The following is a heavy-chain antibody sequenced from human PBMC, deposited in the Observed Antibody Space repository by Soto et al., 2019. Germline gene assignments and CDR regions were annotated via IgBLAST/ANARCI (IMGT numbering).Heavy chain of an antibody. Sequence: GGSLRLSCAASGFTFSSYSMNWVRQAPGKGLEWVSYISSSSSTIYYADSVKGRFTISRDNAKNSLYLQMNSLRDEETAVYYWARDMHAGFTHYFDPWGQGTLVTVSS. J-gene: IGHJ5*02. D-gene: IGHD1-26*01. CDR3: ARDMHAGFTHYFDP. CDR1: GFTFSSYS. V-gene: IGHV3-48*02. CDR2: ISSSSSTI.